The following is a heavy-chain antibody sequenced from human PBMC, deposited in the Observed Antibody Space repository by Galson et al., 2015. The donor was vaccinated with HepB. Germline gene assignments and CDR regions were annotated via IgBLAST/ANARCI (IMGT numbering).Heavy chain of an antibody. J-gene: IGHJ6*02. CDR2: ISVYNGKT. V-gene: IGHV1-18*01. D-gene: IGHD2-2*02. Sequence: SVKVSCKASGYRFTSYGISWVRQAPGQGLEWMGWISVYNGKTNYAEKVQGRVTMTTEISTRTAYMELRTLRSDDTAVYYCARYDAEYCSSKSCYSRNYYGLDVWGQGTTVTVSS. CDR3: ARYDAEYCSSKSCYSRNYYGLDV. CDR1: GYRFTSYG.